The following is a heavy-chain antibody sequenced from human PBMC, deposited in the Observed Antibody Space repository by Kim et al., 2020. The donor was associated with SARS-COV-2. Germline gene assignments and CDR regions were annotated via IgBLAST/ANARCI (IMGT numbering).Heavy chain of an antibody. CDR2: IYYSGST. V-gene: IGHV4-31*03. Sequence: SETLSLTCTVSGGSISSGGYYWSWIRQHPGKGLEWIGYIYYSGSTYYNPSLKSRVTISVDTSKNQFSLKLSSVTAADTAVYYCARVLESSGYGFDYWGQGTLVTVSS. J-gene: IGHJ4*02. D-gene: IGHD3-22*01. CDR1: GGSISSGGYY. CDR3: ARVLESSGYGFDY.